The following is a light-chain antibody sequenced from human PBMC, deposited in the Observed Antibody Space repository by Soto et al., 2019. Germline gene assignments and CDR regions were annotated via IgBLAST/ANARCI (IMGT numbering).Light chain of an antibody. CDR1: QSVSNNY. J-gene: IGKJ1*01. Sequence: VLTQSPGTLSLPPGERATLSCRASQSVSNNYLAWYQQKSGQAPRLLIYGASNRAAGIPDRFSGSGSGTDFTLTISRLEPEDFAVYYCQQYGSSPRTFGQGTKVEIK. V-gene: IGKV3-20*01. CDR2: GAS. CDR3: QQYGSSPRT.